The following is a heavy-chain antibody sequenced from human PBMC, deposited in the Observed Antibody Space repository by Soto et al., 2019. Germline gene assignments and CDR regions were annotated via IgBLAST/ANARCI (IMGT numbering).Heavy chain of an antibody. CDR1: GFTFSSYA. V-gene: IGHV3-23*01. CDR3: IYYDFWSGYYPYFDY. CDR2: ISGSGGST. J-gene: IGHJ4*02. Sequence: EVQLLESGGGLVQPGGSLRLSCAASGFTFSSYAMSRVRQAPGKGLEWVSAISGSGGSTYYADSVKGRFTISRDNSKNTLYLQMNSLRAEDTAVYYCIYYDFWSGYYPYFDYWGQGTLVTVSS. D-gene: IGHD3-3*01.